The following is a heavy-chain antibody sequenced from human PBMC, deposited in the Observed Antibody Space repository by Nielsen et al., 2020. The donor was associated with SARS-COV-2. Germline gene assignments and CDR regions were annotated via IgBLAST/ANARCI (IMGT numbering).Heavy chain of an antibody. CDR3: ARGGTLNWFDP. CDR1: GFTFRSYA. J-gene: IGHJ5*02. CDR2: ISGRGGST. D-gene: IGHD3-16*01. Sequence: GGSLRLSCAASGFTFRSYAMSWVRQAPGKGLEWFSAISGRGGSTYYADSVKGRFTISRDNAKNTLYLQMNSLRAEDTAVYYCARGGTLNWFDPWGQGTLVTVSS. V-gene: IGHV3-23*01.